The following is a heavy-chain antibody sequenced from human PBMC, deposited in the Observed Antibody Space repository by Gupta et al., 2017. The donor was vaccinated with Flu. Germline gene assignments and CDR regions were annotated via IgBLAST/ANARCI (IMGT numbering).Heavy chain of an antibody. CDR1: GFSFSTYG. J-gene: IGHJ6*02. CDR3: AEDRRRYSYAYGMDV. Sequence: QVQLVESGGGVVQPGRSLRLSCAVSGFSFSTYGMHWVRQAPGKGLEWVAVISYDGSSKYYADAVKGRFTISRDNSKDTLYLQMNSLRTEDTAVYYCAEDRRRYSYAYGMDVWCQGTTVTVS. D-gene: IGHD3-16*01. V-gene: IGHV3-30*18. CDR2: ISYDGSSK.